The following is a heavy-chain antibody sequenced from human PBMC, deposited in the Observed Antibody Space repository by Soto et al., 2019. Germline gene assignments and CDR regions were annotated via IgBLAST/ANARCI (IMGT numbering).Heavy chain of an antibody. J-gene: IGHJ4*02. CDR1: GFTFSSSW. CDR3: AREGTSPFDF. CDR2: IKQDGSEK. V-gene: IGHV3-7*01. Sequence: GGSLRLSCAASGFTFSSSWMSWVRQAPGKGLEWVANIKQDGSEKYYVDSVKGRFTISRDNAKNSLYLQMNSLRAEDTAVYYCAREGTSPFDFWGQGTLVTVSS. D-gene: IGHD1-1*01.